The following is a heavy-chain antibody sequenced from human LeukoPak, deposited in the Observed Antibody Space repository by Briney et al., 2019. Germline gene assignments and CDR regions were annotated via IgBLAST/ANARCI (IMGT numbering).Heavy chain of an antibody. J-gene: IGHJ4*02. Sequence: PGGSLRLSCAASGFTVSSNYMSWVRQAPGKGLEWVSVIYSGGSTYYADSVKGRFTISRDNSKNTLYLQMNSLRAEDTAVYYCARNNWNYAFDYWGQGTLVTVSP. D-gene: IGHD1-7*01. CDR3: ARNNWNYAFDY. V-gene: IGHV3-53*01. CDR2: IYSGGST. CDR1: GFTVSSNY.